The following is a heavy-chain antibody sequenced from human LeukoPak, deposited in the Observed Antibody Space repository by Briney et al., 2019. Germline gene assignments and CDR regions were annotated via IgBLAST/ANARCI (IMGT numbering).Heavy chain of an antibody. Sequence: SETLSLTCTVSVASISIGFYYWSWIRQHPGKGLEWIGYMYYRGSTYYNPSLNSRGTISVDTSKNQFSLKLSPVTAADTAVCARGRGHVYYLLYGRFFDYWGQGTLVTVSS. V-gene: IGHV4-31*03. CDR1: VASISIGFYY. CDR2: MYYRGST. J-gene: IGHJ4*02. D-gene: IGHD2/OR15-2a*01. CDR3: GRGHVYYLLYGRFFDY.